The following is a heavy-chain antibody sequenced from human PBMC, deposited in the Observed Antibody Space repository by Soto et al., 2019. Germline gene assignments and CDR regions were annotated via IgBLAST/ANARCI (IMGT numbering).Heavy chain of an antibody. V-gene: IGHV5-51*01. Sequence: SGESLKISCRTSGYSFTTYWIGWVRQMPGKGLEWMGIIYPGDSDTRYSPSFQGQVAISADKSISTAYLQWSSLKASDTAMYYCARLGGRFAERYYFDSWGQGTLVTVSS. CDR3: ARLGGRFAERYYFDS. J-gene: IGHJ4*02. CDR1: GYSFTTYW. D-gene: IGHD3-10*01. CDR2: IYPGDSDT.